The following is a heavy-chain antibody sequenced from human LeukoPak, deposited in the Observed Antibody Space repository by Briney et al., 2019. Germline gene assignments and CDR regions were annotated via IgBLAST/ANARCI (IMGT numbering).Heavy chain of an antibody. J-gene: IGHJ4*02. Sequence: PGGSLRLSCAASGFTFSSYAMHWVRQAPGKGLEWVAVISYDGSNKYYADSVKGRFTISRDNSKNTLYLQMNSLGAEDTAVYYCAMGQQLVLKAGYFDYWGQGTLVTVSS. CDR1: GFTFSSYA. D-gene: IGHD6-13*01. CDR3: AMGQQLVLKAGYFDY. V-gene: IGHV3-30*04. CDR2: ISYDGSNK.